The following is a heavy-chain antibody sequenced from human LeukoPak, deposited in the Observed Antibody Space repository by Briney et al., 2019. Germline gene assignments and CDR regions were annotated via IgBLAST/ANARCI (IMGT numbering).Heavy chain of an antibody. J-gene: IGHJ3*02. CDR1: GGSFSGYY. Sequence: SETLSLTCAVYGGSFSGYYWSWIRQPPGKGLEWIGEINHSGSTNYNPSLKSRVTISVDTSKNQFSLKLSSVTAADTAVYYCAGARDYGDYEGAFDIWGQGTKVTVSS. CDR2: INHSGST. CDR3: AGARDYGDYEGAFDI. V-gene: IGHV4-34*01. D-gene: IGHD4-17*01.